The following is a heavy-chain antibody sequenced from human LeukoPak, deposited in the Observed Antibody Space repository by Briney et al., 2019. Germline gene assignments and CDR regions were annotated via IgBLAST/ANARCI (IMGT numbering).Heavy chain of an antibody. V-gene: IGHV1-24*01. D-gene: IGHD4-17*01. CDR2: FDPEVGKT. CDR3: ARDAADYELWEVGPWFDP. CDR1: GYTLTELS. J-gene: IGHJ5*02. Sequence: GASVKVSCKVSGYTLTELSMHWVRQAPGKGLEWMGGFDPEVGKTIYAQKFQGRVTMTEDTSTDTAYMELSSLRSEDTAVYYCARDAADYELWEVGPWFDPWGQGTLVTVSS.